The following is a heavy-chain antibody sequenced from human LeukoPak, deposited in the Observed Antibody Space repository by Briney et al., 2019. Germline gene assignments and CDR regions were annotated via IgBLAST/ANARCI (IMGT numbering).Heavy chain of an antibody. Sequence: PSETLSLTCTVSGGSISSDNYYWGWIRQPPGKGLEWIGRISSSGSTNYNPSLKSRVTISVDTSKNQFSLKLSSVTAADTAVYFCARGPYSYDSSGAFDIWGQGTMVTVSS. CDR2: ISSSGST. CDR1: GGSISSDNYY. D-gene: IGHD3-22*01. J-gene: IGHJ3*02. V-gene: IGHV4-39*07. CDR3: ARGPYSYDSSGAFDI.